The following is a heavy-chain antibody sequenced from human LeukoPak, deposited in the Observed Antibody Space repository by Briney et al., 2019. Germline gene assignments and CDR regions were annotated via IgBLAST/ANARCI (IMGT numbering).Heavy chain of an antibody. CDR1: GGFVSSGSYY. D-gene: IGHD2-2*01. CDR2: IYYSGST. V-gene: IGHV4-61*01. J-gene: IGHJ6*04. Sequence: SETLSLTCTVSGGFVSSGSYYWSWIRQPPGKGLEWIGYIYYSGSTNYNPSLKSRVTISVDTSKNQFSLKLSSVTAADTAVYYCARDGPIVVVPAAIPGYYYYGMDVWGKGTTVTVSS. CDR3: ARDGPIVVVPAAIPGYYYYGMDV.